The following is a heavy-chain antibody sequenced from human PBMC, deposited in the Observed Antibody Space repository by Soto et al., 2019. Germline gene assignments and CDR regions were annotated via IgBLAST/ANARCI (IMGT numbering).Heavy chain of an antibody. V-gene: IGHV1-18*01. CDR3: ARDLQGYDFWSGYYSYYYYGMDV. D-gene: IGHD3-3*01. CDR1: GYTFTSYG. J-gene: IGHJ6*02. CDR2: ISAYNGNT. Sequence: QVQLVQSGAEVKKPGASVKVSCKASGYTFTSYGISWVRQAPGQGLEWMGWISAYNGNTNYAQKLQGRVTMTTDTSTSTAYMELSSLRSDDTAVYYCARDLQGYDFWSGYYSYYYYGMDVWGQGTTVTVSS.